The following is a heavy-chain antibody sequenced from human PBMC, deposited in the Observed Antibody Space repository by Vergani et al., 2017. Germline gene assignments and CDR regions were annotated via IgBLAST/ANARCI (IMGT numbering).Heavy chain of an antibody. J-gene: IGHJ6*03. CDR3: SRYIVVVPAAIFSMDYYYYYMDV. D-gene: IGHD2-2*01. Sequence: QVQLQESGPGLVKPSGTLSLTCAVSGGSISSSNWWSWVRQPPGKGLEWIGEIYHSGSTNYNPSLKSRVTISVDKSKNQFSLKLSSVTAADTAVYYCSRYIVVVPAAIFSMDYYYYYMDVGGKGSTVTVSS. V-gene: IGHV4-4*02. CDR2: IYHSGST. CDR1: GGSISSSNW.